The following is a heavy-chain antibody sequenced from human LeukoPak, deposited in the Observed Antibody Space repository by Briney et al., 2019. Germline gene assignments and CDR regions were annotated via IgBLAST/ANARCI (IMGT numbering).Heavy chain of an antibody. V-gene: IGHV1-8*01. D-gene: IGHD3-10*01. CDR3: ARGTHYYGSGSYYDNYYCYGMDV. CDR1: GYTFTSYD. J-gene: IGHJ6*02. Sequence: GASVTVSCKASGYTFTSYDINWVRQATGQGLEWMGWMNPNSGNTGYAQKFQGRVTMTRNTSISTAYMELSSLRSEDTAVYYCARGTHYYGSGSYYDNYYCYGMDVWGQGTTVTVSS. CDR2: MNPNSGNT.